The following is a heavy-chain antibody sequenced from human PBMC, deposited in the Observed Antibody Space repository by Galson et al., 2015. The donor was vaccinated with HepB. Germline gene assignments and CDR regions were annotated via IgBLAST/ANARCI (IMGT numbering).Heavy chain of an antibody. J-gene: IGHJ4*02. D-gene: IGHD3-10*01. Sequence: SLRLSCAASGFTFSSYAMHWVRQAPGKGLEWVAVISYDGSNKYYADSVKGRFTISRDNSKNTLYLQMNSLRAEDTAVYYCARAEGIPVGGGYWGQGTLVTVSS. V-gene: IGHV3-30-3*01. CDR2: ISYDGSNK. CDR1: GFTFSSYA. CDR3: ARAEGIPVGGGY.